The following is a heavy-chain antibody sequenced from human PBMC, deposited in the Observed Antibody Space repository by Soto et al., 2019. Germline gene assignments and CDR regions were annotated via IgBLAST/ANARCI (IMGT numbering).Heavy chain of an antibody. CDR3: ARDRGVAAAGTIRPTEWFDP. Sequence: GGSLRLSCAASGFTFSSYWMHWVRQAPGKGLVWVSRINSDGSSTSYADSVKGRFTISRDNAKNTLYLQMNSLRAEDTAVYYCARDRGVAAAGTIRPTEWFDPWGQGTLVTVSS. D-gene: IGHD6-13*01. J-gene: IGHJ5*02. CDR2: INSDGSST. V-gene: IGHV3-74*01. CDR1: GFTFSSYW.